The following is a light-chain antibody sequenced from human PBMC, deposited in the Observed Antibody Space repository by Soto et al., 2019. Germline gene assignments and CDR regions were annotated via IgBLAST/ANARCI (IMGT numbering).Light chain of an antibody. J-gene: IGKJ1*01. CDR2: AAS. V-gene: IGKV1-27*01. CDR1: QDINNC. CDR3: QKYCGAPRP. Sequence: DFQMTQSPSSLSASVGDRVTISCRAGQDINNCLAWYQQKPGQVPKVLIYAASTLQSGVPSRFSGSGSGTDFTLTISSLQPEDAATYYCQKYCGAPRPFGQGTKVDIK.